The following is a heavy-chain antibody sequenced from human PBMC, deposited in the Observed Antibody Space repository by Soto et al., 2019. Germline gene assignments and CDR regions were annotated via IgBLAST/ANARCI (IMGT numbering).Heavy chain of an antibody. D-gene: IGHD3-16*01. CDR3: ARSYYDYVWGGWDWFDP. J-gene: IGHJ5*02. CDR2: TDWDDDK. Sequence: SGPTLVNPTQTLTLTCTFSGFSLSTSGMCVSWIRQPPGKALEWLARTDWDDDKYYSTSLKTRLTISKDTSKNQVVLTMTNMDPVDTATYYCARSYYDYVWGGWDWFDPWGQGTLVTVSS. V-gene: IGHV2-70*11. CDR1: GFSLSTSGMC.